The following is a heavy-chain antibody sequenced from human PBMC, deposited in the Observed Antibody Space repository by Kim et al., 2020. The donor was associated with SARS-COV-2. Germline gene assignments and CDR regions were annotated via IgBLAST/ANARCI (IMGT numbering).Heavy chain of an antibody. CDR1: GGSITGFY. CDR3: ARVYNSGWYTWPPGGFDY. Sequence: SETLSLTCSVSGGSITGFYWSWIRQPPGKGLEWIGYIYYSGSINYNPSLKSRVTISVDTSKNHFSLKLSSVTAADTAVYYCARVYNSGWYTWPPGGFDYWGQGTLVTVSS. J-gene: IGHJ4*02. V-gene: IGHV4-59*13. CDR2: IYYSGSI. D-gene: IGHD6-19*01.